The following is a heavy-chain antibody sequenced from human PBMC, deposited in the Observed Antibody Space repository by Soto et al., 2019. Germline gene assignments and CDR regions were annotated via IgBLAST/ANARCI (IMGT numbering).Heavy chain of an antibody. CDR1: GYSFIDYW. V-gene: IGHV5-10-1*01. Sequence: PGESLKISCKGSGYSFIDYWISWVRQMPGKGLEWMGRIDPSDSYTNYSPSFQGHVTISADKSISTAYLQWSSLKASDTAMYYCARLRCSGGSCYDYYYYGMDVWGQGTTVTVSS. J-gene: IGHJ6*02. CDR3: ARLRCSGGSCYDYYYYGMDV. D-gene: IGHD2-15*01. CDR2: IDPSDSYT.